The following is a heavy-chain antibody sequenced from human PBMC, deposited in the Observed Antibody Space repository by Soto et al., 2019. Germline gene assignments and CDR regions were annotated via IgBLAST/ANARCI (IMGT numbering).Heavy chain of an antibody. CDR1: GGTFSSYA. J-gene: IGHJ6*02. V-gene: IGHV1-69*01. Sequence: QVQLVQSGAEVQKPGSSVKVSCKASGGTFSSYAISWVRQAPGQGLEWMGGIIPIFGTANYAQKFQGRVTITADESTSTAYMELSSLRSEDTAVYYCARDTYSSSSYYYYGMDVWGQGTTVTVSS. D-gene: IGHD6-6*01. CDR2: IIPIFGTA. CDR3: ARDTYSSSSYYYYGMDV.